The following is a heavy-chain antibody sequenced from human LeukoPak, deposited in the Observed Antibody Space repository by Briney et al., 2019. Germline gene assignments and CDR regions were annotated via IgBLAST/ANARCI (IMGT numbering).Heavy chain of an antibody. J-gene: IGHJ6*03. CDR1: GFTFSSYA. V-gene: IGHV3-21*01. Sequence: GGSLRLSCAASGFTFSSYAMSWVRQAPGKGLEWVSSISSSSSYIYYADSVKGRFTISRDNAKNSLYLQMNSLRAEDTAVYYCARGVEAYYYYMDVWGKGTTVTVSS. D-gene: IGHD2-15*01. CDR2: ISSSSSYI. CDR3: ARGVEAYYYYMDV.